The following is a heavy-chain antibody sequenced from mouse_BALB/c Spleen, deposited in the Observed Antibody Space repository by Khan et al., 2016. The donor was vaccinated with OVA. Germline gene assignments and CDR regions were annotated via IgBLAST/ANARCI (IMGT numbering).Heavy chain of an antibody. CDR3: ARPPYFSYVMVY. V-gene: IGHV9-3-1*01. D-gene: IGHD2-10*01. J-gene: IGHJ4*01. Sequence: QIQLVQSGPALKKPGETVKISCKASGYTFTNYGMNWVKQAPGKGLKWMGWINTYTGEPTYSDDFKGRFAFSLETSASTANLPINTLKSEDTATYFGARPPYFSYVMVYWGQGTSVTVSS. CDR1: GYTFTNYG. CDR2: INTYTGEP.